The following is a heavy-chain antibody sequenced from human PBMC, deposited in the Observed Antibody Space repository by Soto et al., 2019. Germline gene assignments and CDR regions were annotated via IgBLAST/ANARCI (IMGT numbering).Heavy chain of an antibody. CDR2: ISYDGSNK. J-gene: IGHJ6*02. CDR3: ARGDPYYGMDV. V-gene: IGHV3-30*03. Sequence: QVQLVESGGGVVQPGRSLRLSCEASGFTSSSYVMHWVRQAPGKGQEWVAVISYDGSNKHYADSVKGRFTISRDNSKNTLYLEMKSLRGEDTAVDSCARGDPYYGMDVWGQGTTVTVSS. CDR1: GFTSSSYV.